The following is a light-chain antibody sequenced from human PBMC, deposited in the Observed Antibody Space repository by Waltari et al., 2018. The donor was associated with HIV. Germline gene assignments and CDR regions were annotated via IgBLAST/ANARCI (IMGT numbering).Light chain of an antibody. Sequence: AVTQPASVSGLPGQSTTISCTGDDTDFSLYKFVSWYQQHSGNPPRLILYDVDSRASGVSARVSGAMSGNSASLTISGLRAEDEGHYYCASFTGDNTVMFGGGTEVTVL. CDR3: ASFTGDNTVM. CDR1: DTDFSLYKF. J-gene: IGLJ3*02. V-gene: IGLV2-14*03. CDR2: DVD.